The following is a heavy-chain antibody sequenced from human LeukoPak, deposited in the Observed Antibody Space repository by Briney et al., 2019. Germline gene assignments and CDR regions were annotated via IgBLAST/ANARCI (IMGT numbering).Heavy chain of an antibody. V-gene: IGHV3-23*01. J-gene: IGHJ3*02. Sequence: GGSLRLSCAASGFTFSSYAMSWVRQAPGKGLEWVSAISGSGGSTYYADSVKGRFTISRDNSKNTLYLQMNSLRAEDTAVYYCAKGGIRGVTMIVVVIGISAFDIWGQGTMVTVSS. CDR1: GFTFSSYA. CDR3: AKGGIRGVTMIVVVIGISAFDI. CDR2: ISGSGGST. D-gene: IGHD3-22*01.